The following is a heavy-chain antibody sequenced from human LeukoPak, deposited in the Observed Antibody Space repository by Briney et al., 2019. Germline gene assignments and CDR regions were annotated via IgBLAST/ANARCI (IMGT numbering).Heavy chain of an antibody. D-gene: IGHD6-19*01. CDR3: AKIGWDDAFDI. Sequence: GGSLRLSCAASGFTFDDYGMSWVRQAPGKGLEWVSAISGSGGSTYYADSVKGRFTISRDNSKNTLYLQMNSLRAEDTALYYCAKIGWDDAFDIWGQGTMVTVSS. J-gene: IGHJ3*02. CDR1: GFTFDDYG. CDR2: ISGSGGST. V-gene: IGHV3-23*01.